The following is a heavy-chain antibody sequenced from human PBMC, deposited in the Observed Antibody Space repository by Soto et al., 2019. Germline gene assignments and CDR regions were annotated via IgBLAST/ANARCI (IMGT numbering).Heavy chain of an antibody. V-gene: IGHV4-31*02. D-gene: IGHD6-19*01. Sequence: SETLSLTWTVSGGSISSGGYYWSWIRQHPGKGLEWIGYIYYSGSTYYNPSLKSRVTISVDTSKNQFSLKLSSVTAADTAVYYCARVSARQWLVDIWGQGTMVTVSS. CDR1: GGSISSGGYY. CDR2: IYYSGST. CDR3: ARVSARQWLVDI. J-gene: IGHJ3*02.